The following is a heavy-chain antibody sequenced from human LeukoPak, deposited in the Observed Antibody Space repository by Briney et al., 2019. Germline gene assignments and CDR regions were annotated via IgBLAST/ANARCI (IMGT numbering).Heavy chain of an antibody. Sequence: SETLSLTCAVYGGSFSGYYWSWIRQPPGKRLEWIGEINHSGSTNYNPSLKSRVTISVDASKNQFSLKLSSVTAADTAVYYCARGGVVTHHDAFDIWGQGTMVTVSS. D-gene: IGHD4-23*01. CDR1: GGSFSGYY. J-gene: IGHJ3*02. CDR2: INHSGST. CDR3: ARGGVVTHHDAFDI. V-gene: IGHV4-34*01.